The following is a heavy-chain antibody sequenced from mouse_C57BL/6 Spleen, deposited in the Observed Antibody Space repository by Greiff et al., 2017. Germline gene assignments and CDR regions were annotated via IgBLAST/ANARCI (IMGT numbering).Heavy chain of an antibody. V-gene: IGHV2-5*01. Sequence: VKLVESGPGLVQPSQSLSITCTASGFSLTSYGVHWVRQSPGKGLEWLGVIWRGGSTAYHAAFMSKLGITKDNSKNQVFFKMTSLQADDTAIYYCAKGAMDYWGQGTSVTVSS. CDR2: IWRGGST. CDR1: GFSLTSYG. J-gene: IGHJ4*01. CDR3: AKGAMDY.